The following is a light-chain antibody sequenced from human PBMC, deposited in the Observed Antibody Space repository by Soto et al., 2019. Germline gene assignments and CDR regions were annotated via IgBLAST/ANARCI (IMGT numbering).Light chain of an antibody. Sequence: DIQMTQSPSALSASVGDRATITCRASQSISSWLAWYQQKPGKAPKLLIYDASTLQSGVPSRYSGSGSATEFTLTISSLQPDDFATYYCQQYNNYWTFGQGTKVDI. CDR3: QQYNNYWT. CDR2: DAS. V-gene: IGKV1-5*01. CDR1: QSISSW. J-gene: IGKJ1*01.